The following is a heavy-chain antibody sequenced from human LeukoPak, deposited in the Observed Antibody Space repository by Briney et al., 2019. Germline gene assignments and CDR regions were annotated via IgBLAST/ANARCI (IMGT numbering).Heavy chain of an antibody. V-gene: IGHV3-23*01. CDR1: GFAFSSYA. Sequence: GGPLRPSCAASGFAFSSYAMSWVRQAPGKGLEWVSAISGSGGSTYYADSVKGRFTISRDNSKNTLYLQMNSLRAEDTAVYYCAKDMVTQYFDYWGQGTLVTVSS. D-gene: IGHD5-18*01. J-gene: IGHJ4*02. CDR3: AKDMVTQYFDY. CDR2: ISGSGGST.